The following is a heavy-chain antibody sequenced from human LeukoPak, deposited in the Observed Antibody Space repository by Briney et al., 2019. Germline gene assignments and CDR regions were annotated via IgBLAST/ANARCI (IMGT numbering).Heavy chain of an antibody. D-gene: IGHD3-10*01. Sequence: SETLSLTCTVSGGSVSSGIYYWSWIRQPPGKGLEWIGYIYYSGSTNYNPSLKSRVTISVDTSKNQFSLKLSSVTAADTAVYYCARSPGDYGDYWGQGTLVTVSS. J-gene: IGHJ4*02. CDR2: IYYSGST. V-gene: IGHV4-61*01. CDR1: GGSVSSGIYY. CDR3: ARSPGDYGDY.